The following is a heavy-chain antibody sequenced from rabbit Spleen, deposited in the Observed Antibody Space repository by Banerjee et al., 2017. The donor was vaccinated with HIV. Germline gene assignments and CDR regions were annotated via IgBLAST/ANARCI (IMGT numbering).Heavy chain of an antibody. CDR3: ARGDTDYSPFKL. V-gene: IGHV1S45*01. D-gene: IGHD2-1*01. CDR2: IYTPSSNN. J-gene: IGHJ4*01. CDR1: GFSFSGVYD. Sequence: QEQLEESGGGLVQPGGSLTLPCTASGFSFSGVYDMGWVRQAPGKGLEWIAHIYTPSSNNHYASWVNGRFSISKASSTTMTLQMTSLTAADTATYFCARGDTDYSPFKLWGQGTLVTVS.